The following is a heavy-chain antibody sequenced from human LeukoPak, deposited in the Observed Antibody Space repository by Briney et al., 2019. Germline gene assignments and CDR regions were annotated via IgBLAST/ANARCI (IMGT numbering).Heavy chain of an antibody. D-gene: IGHD2-2*01. J-gene: IGHJ6*03. CDR1: GYSMRSGYY. CDR3: ARSHIVVVPAGRGSRYFYMDV. CDR2: IYHSGST. Sequence: PSETLSLTCTVSGYSMRSGYYWGWIRLAPGKGLEWIGRIYHSGSTYYNLSLRRRVIMSVDTSKNQFSLKVNSVTAADTAIYYCARSHIVVVPAGRGSRYFYMDVWGRGTTVAVSS. V-gene: IGHV4-38-2*02.